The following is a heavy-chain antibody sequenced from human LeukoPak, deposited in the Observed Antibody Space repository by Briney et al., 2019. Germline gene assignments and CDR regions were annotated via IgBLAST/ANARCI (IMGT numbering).Heavy chain of an antibody. CDR3: ARDLQDIVVVPAPGGLDAFDI. Sequence: PGRSLRLSCAASGFTFSSYGMHWVRQAPGKGLEWVAFIRYDGSNKYYADSVKGRFTISRDNSKNTLYLQMNSLRAEDTAVYYCARDLQDIVVVPAPGGLDAFDIWGQGTMVTVSS. CDR1: GFTFSSYG. J-gene: IGHJ3*02. V-gene: IGHV3-30*02. CDR2: IRYDGSNK. D-gene: IGHD2-2*01.